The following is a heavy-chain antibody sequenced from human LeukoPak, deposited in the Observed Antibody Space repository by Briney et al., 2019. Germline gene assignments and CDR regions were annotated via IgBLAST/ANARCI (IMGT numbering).Heavy chain of an antibody. J-gene: IGHJ4*02. CDR1: GGSISRYY. V-gene: IGHV4-59*08. CDR3: ARQVAVGFFGY. D-gene: IGHD6-19*01. CDR2: IYYSGST. Sequence: PSETLSLTCTVSGGSISRYYWSWIRQPPGKGLEWIGYIYYSGSTNYNPSLKSRVTISVDTSKNQFSLKLTSVTAADTAVFYCARQVAVGFFGYWGQGALVTVSS.